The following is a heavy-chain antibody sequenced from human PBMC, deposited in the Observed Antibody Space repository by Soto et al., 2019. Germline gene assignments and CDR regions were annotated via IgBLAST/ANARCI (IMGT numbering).Heavy chain of an antibody. CDR3: ASSWGDYRYFNS. D-gene: IGHD4-17*01. Sequence: VQLVESGGGVVQPGRSLRLSCAASGFTFSDHYMDWVRQAPGKGLEWVGRSRNKANSYTTEYAASVKGRFTSSRDDSRNSLYLQMNSLKIEDTAVYYCASSWGDYRYFNSWGQGTLVTVSS. CDR1: GFTFSDHY. CDR2: SRNKANSYTT. V-gene: IGHV3-72*01. J-gene: IGHJ4*02.